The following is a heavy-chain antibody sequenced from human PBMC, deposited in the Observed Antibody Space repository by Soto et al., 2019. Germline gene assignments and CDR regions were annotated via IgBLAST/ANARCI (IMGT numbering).Heavy chain of an antibody. J-gene: IGHJ4*02. CDR1: GYPFSGRY. CDR2: INPTTGGI. CDR3: ARGYCSSKGCSDYFDY. V-gene: IGHV1-2*02. Sequence: ASVKVSCKASGYPFSGRYLHWVRQAPGQGLEWMALINPTTGGIKYAQKFQGRVSMTWDTSISTAYMEMRSLKSDDTAIYYCARGYCSSKGCSDYFDYWGQGTLVTVSS. D-gene: IGHD2-2*01.